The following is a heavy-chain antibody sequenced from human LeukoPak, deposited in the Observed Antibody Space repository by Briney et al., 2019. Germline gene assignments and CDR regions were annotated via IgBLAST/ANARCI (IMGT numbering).Heavy chain of an antibody. J-gene: IGHJ6*03. V-gene: IGHV4-61*02. CDR3: ARDGENPLELYYYYMDV. D-gene: IGHD3-3*01. Sequence: SETLSLTCTVSGGSISSGSYYWSWIRQPAGKGLEWIGRTYTSGSTNYNPSLKSRVTISVGTSKNQFSLKLSSVTAADTAVYYCARDGENPLELYYYYMDVWGKGTTVTVSS. CDR2: TYTSGST. CDR1: GGSISSGSYY.